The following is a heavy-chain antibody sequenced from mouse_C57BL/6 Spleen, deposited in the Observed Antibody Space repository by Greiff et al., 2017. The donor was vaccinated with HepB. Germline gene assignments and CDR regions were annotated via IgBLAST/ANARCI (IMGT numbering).Heavy chain of an antibody. J-gene: IGHJ4*01. V-gene: IGHV1-15*01. CDR2: IDPETGGT. D-gene: IGHD1-1*02. CDR1: GYTFTDYE. CDR3: TRDGSYGAMDY. Sequence: QVHVKQSGAELVRPGASVTLSCKASGYTFTDYEMHWVKQTPVHGLEWIGAIDPETGGTAYNQKFKGKAILTADKSSSTAYMELRSLTSEDSAVYYCTRDGSYGAMDYWGQGTSVTVSS.